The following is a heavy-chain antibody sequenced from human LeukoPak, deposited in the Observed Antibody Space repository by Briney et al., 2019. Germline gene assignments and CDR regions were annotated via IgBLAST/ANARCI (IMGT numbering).Heavy chain of an antibody. CDR3: ARESKGRSKIDY. V-gene: IGHV3-7*01. D-gene: IGHD4-17*01. J-gene: IGHJ4*02. Sequence: QPGGSLRLSCAASGFTFSGYWMSWVRQAPGKGLEWVANIKKDGSEKYNVDSVKGRFTISRDNANKSLYLQMNSLRAEDTAVYYCARESKGRSKIDYWAQGTLVTVSS. CDR2: IKKDGSEK. CDR1: GFTFSGYW.